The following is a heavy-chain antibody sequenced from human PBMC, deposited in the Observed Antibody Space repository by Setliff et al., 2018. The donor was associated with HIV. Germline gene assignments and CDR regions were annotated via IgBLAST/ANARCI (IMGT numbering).Heavy chain of an antibody. J-gene: IGHJ1*01. CDR1: GDSISTDY. D-gene: IGHD2-15*01. V-gene: IGHV4-59*12. Sequence: KASETLSLTCTVSGDSISTDYWTWIRQPPGKGLEWIGYIYNSASTSYNPSLKSRVTMSLDTSKNQFSLKLNSVTALDTAVYYCARARRAGSGPKYFQHWGQGTLVTVS. CDR2: IYNSAST. CDR3: ARARRAGSGPKYFQH.